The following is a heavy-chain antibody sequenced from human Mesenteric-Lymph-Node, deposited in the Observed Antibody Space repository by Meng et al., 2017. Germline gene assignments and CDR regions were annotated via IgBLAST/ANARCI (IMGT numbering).Heavy chain of an antibody. Sequence: SVKVSCKASGYTFTGYYMHWVRQAPGQGLEWMGAIIPYSGRTNYAQKFQGRVSIIADEYTSTAYMELTNLRSEDTAVYYCARGGVSYQMLTQLVHWGQGSLVTVSS. CDR1: GYTFTGYY. CDR3: ARGGVSYQMLTQLVH. V-gene: IGHV1-69*13. J-gene: IGHJ4*02. CDR2: IIPYSGRT. D-gene: IGHD3-9*01.